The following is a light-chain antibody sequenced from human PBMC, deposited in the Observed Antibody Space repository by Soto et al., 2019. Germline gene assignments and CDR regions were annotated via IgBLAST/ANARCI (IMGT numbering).Light chain of an antibody. CDR3: SSYAGNNVLV. J-gene: IGLJ2*01. Sequence: QSALTQPPSASGSPGQSVTILCTGTSSDVGGYNYVSWYQQHPGKAPRLMIYEVNKRPSGVPYRFSGSKSGNTASLTVSGLQADDEAVYYCSSYAGNNVLVFGGGTQLTVL. CDR2: EVN. V-gene: IGLV2-8*01. CDR1: SSDVGGYNY.